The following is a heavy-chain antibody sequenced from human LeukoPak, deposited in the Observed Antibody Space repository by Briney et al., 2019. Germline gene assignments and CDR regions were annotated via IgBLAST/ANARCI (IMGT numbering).Heavy chain of an antibody. Sequence: GRSLRLSCAASGFTFSTYAMHWVRQAPGKGLEWVAVISYDGSNKYYADSVKGRFTISRDNSKNTLYLQMNSLRVEDTAVYYCATFAWPVREWGINWFDPWGQGTLVTVSS. D-gene: IGHD2-8*01. J-gene: IGHJ5*02. CDR1: GFTFSTYA. CDR3: ATFAWPVREWGINWFDP. V-gene: IGHV3-30-3*01. CDR2: ISYDGSNK.